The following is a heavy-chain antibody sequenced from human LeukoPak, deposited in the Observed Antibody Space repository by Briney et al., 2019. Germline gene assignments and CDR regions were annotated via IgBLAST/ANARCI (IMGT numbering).Heavy chain of an antibody. D-gene: IGHD2-15*01. V-gene: IGHV4-34*01. CDR2: INHSGST. CDR1: GGSFSGYY. CDR3: ARGRLGTVVVVAATHQGWFDP. Sequence: SETLSLTCAVYGGSFSGYYWSWIRQPPGKGLEWIGEINHSGSTNYNPSLKSRVTISVDTSKNQFSLKLSSVTAADTAVYYCARGRLGTVVVVAATHQGWFDPWGQGTLVTVSS. J-gene: IGHJ5*02.